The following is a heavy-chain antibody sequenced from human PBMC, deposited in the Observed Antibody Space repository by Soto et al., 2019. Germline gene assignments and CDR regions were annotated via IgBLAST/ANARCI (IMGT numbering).Heavy chain of an antibody. CDR2: IIPIFGTT. CDR1: GGTLSRYA. V-gene: IGHV1-69*06. Sequence: QVQLVQSGAEVKKPGSSVKVSCKASGGTLSRYAISWGRQAPGQGLEWMGGIIPIFGTTNYAQRFQGRVKITAFKSTSTPYMELGSLRSEDTDMFYCAWAPHVSRSWSRGLYQYGMDVWGQGTTVTVSS. D-gene: IGHD6-13*01. CDR3: AWAPHVSRSWSRGLYQYGMDV. J-gene: IGHJ6*02.